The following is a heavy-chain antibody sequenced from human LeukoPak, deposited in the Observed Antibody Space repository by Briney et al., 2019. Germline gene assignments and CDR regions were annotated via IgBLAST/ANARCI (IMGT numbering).Heavy chain of an antibody. D-gene: IGHD5-12*01. Sequence: PSETLSLTCAVYGGSFSGYYWSWIRQPPGKGLEWIGEINHSGSTNYNPSLKSRVTISVDTSKNQFSLKLSSVTAADTAVYYCARGLLVATTSWGQGTLVTVSS. CDR2: INHSGST. J-gene: IGHJ4*02. V-gene: IGHV4-34*01. CDR3: ARGLLVATTS. CDR1: GGSFSGYY.